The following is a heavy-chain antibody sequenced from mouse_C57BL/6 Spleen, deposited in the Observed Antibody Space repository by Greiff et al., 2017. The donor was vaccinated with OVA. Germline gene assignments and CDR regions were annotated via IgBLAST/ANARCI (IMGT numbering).Heavy chain of an antibody. CDR2: ISGGGGNT. CDR1: GFTFSSYT. D-gene: IGHD2-1*01. J-gene: IGHJ4*01. CDR3: ARHDGNYDYYAMDY. V-gene: IGHV5-9*01. Sequence: DVQLVESGGGLVKPGGSLKLSCAASGFTFSSYTMSWVRQTPEKRLEWVATISGGGGNTYYPDSVKGRFTISRDNAKNTLYLQMSSLRSEDTALYYCARHDGNYDYYAMDYWGQGTSVTVSS.